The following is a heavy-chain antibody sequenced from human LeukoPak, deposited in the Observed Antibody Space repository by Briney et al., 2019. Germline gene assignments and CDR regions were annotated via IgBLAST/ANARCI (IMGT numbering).Heavy chain of an antibody. J-gene: IGHJ6*04. V-gene: IGHV1-18*04. Sequence: GASVKVSCKASGYTFTSYGISWVRQAPGQGLEWMGWINAYNGNTNYAQKLQGRVTMTTDTSTSTAYMELRSLRSDDTGVYYCARDHGRRSAGYYYGMDVWGKGTTVTVSS. CDR1: GYTFTSYG. CDR2: INAYNGNT. D-gene: IGHD2-15*01. CDR3: ARDHGRRSAGYYYGMDV.